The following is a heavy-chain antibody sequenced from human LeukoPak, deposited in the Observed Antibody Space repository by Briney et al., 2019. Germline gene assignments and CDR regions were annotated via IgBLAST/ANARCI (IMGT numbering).Heavy chain of an antibody. CDR2: IIPIFGTA. Sequence: ASVKVSCKASGGTFSSYAISWVRQAPGQGLEWMGGIIPIFGTANYAQKFQGRVTITADESTSTAYMELSSLRSEDTAVYYCARDYCSSTSCYTSGYYYYGMDAWGQGTTVTVSS. V-gene: IGHV1-69*13. D-gene: IGHD2-2*02. CDR3: ARDYCSSTSCYTSGYYYYGMDA. J-gene: IGHJ6*02. CDR1: GGTFSSYA.